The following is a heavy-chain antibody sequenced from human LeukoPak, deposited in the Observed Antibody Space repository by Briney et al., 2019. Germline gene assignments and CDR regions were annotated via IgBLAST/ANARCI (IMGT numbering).Heavy chain of an antibody. J-gene: IGHJ4*02. V-gene: IGHV3-23*01. Sequence: PGGSLRLSCAASGFTFSTXXXXXXXXAXXXXLXXXXXXXGXXGSXXXAXXXXXXXXXXRXXSXNTLYLQMNSLRAEDTAVYYCAKERVTPGHFDYWGQGTLVTVSS. CDR3: AKERVTPGHFDY. CDR1: GFTFSTXX. D-gene: IGHD4-23*01. CDR2: XXGXXGSX.